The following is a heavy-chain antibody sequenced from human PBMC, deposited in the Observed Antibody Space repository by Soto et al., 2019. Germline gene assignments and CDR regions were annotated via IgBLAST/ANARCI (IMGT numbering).Heavy chain of an antibody. V-gene: IGHV4-61*08. CDR3: ARLGFYYQSLDP. CDR2: IYYGGTT. D-gene: IGHD2-2*01. Sequence: PSETLSLTCAVSGGSISSGGYSWSWIRQPPGKGLEWIGYIYYGGTTRYNPSLESRVTVSLETSKSQLSLTLSSVTASDTAVYYCARLGFYYQSLDPWGHATLVTVSS. CDR1: GGSISSGGYS. J-gene: IGHJ5*02.